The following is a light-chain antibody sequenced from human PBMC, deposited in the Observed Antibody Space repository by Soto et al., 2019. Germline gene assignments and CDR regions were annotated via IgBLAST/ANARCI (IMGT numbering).Light chain of an antibody. V-gene: IGLV1-47*01. CDR2: RNN. Sequence: QSALTQPPSASGTPGQRVTISCSGSSSNIGLNYVYWYRHFPGTAPQLLISRNNQRPSGIPDRFSGSKSGTSASLAISGLRSEDEADYYCATWDAKLSGVFGGGTKLTVL. CDR3: ATWDAKLSGV. CDR1: SSNIGLNY. J-gene: IGLJ2*01.